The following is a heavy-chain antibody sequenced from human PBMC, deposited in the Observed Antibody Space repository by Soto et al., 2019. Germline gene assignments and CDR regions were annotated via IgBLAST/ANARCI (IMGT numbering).Heavy chain of an antibody. CDR2: VDPEDGET. CDR3: ATMPLLWFGESLSGRNWFDP. J-gene: IGHJ5*02. V-gene: IGHV1-24*01. CDR1: GGTFSSYA. Sequence: ASVKVSCKASGGTFSSYAISWVRQAPGKGLEWMGGVDPEDGETIYAQKFQGRVTMTEDTSTDTAYMELSSLRSEDTAVYYCATMPLLWFGESLSGRNWFDPWGQGTLVTVSS. D-gene: IGHD3-10*01.